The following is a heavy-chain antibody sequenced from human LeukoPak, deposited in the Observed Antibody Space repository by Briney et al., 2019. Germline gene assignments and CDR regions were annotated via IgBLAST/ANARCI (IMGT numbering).Heavy chain of an antibody. V-gene: IGHV1-18*01. CDR2: ISVNNGNT. D-gene: IGHD4-23*01. CDR3: ARDYGDNSGTYGMDV. CDR1: GYTFTSYG. Sequence: ASVKVSCKASGYTFTSYGISWVRQAPGQGPEWMGWISVNNGNTNYAEKFQDRVTMTTDTSTSTAYMELRSLTSDDTAVYYCARDYGDNSGTYGMDVWGQGTTVTVSS. J-gene: IGHJ6*02.